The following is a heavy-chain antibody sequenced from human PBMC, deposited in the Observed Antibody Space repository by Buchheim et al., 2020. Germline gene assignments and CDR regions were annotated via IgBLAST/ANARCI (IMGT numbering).Heavy chain of an antibody. J-gene: IGHJ6*02. CDR2: INHSGST. CDR1: GGSFSGYY. V-gene: IGHV4-34*01. D-gene: IGHD6-19*01. CDR3: ASSVAGTYYYYYYGMDV. Sequence: QVQLQQWGAGLLKPSETLSLTCAVYGGSFSGYYWSWIRQPPGKGLEWIGEINHSGSTNYNPSLKSRVTISVDTSKNQFSLKLSSVTAADTAVYYCASSVAGTYYYYYYGMDVWGQGTT.